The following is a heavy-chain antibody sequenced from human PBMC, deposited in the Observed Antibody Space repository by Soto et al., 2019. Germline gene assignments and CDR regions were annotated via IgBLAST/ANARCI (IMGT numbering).Heavy chain of an antibody. D-gene: IGHD3-22*01. Sequence: SETLSLTCTVSGGSISSGGYYWSWIRQHPGKGLEWIGYIYYSGSTYYNPSLKSRVTISVDTSKNQFSLKLSSVTAADTAVYYCARGSYYYDSSGYYLGQPFDYWGQGTLVTVSS. CDR2: IYYSGST. V-gene: IGHV4-31*02. CDR3: ARGSYYYDSSGYYLGQPFDY. CDR1: GGSISSGGYY. J-gene: IGHJ4*02.